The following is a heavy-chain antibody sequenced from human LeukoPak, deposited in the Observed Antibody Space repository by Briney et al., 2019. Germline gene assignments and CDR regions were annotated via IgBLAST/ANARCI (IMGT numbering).Heavy chain of an antibody. V-gene: IGHV4-59*12. J-gene: IGHJ5*02. CDR3: ARAKLGYYYDKGFDP. CDR2: IYYSGST. D-gene: IGHD3-22*01. CDR1: GGSISSYY. Sequence: SETLSLTCTVSGGSISSYYWSWIRQPPGKGLEWIGYIYYSGSTNYNPSLKSRVTMSVDTSKNQFSLRLNSVTAADTAVYYCARAKLGYYYDKGFDPWGQGTLVTVSS.